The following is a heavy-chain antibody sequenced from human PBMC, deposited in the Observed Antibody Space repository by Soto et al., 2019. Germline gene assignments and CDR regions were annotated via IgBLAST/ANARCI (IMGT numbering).Heavy chain of an antibody. D-gene: IGHD1-26*01. J-gene: IGHJ6*02. CDR2: IYYSGST. V-gene: IGHV4-31*03. CDR3: ARDTTLQGGLDV. CDR1: GGSISSGGYY. Sequence: SETLSLTCTVSGGSISSGGYYWSWIRQHPGKGLEWIGYIYYSGSTYYNPSLKSRVTISVDTSKNQFSLKLSSVTAADTAVYYCARDTTLQGGLDVWGQGTTVTVSS.